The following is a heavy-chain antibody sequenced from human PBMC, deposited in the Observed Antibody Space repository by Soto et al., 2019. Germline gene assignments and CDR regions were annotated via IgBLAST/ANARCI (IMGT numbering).Heavy chain of an antibody. CDR2: ISGSGDST. CDR1: GFTFSSYA. V-gene: IGHV3-23*01. J-gene: IGHJ4*02. D-gene: IGHD1-26*01. Sequence: EVQLLESGGGLVQPGGSLRLSCAASGFTFSSYAMRWVRQAPVKGLEWVSAISGSGDSTYYADSVKGRFSISRDNSKHTLYLQMNSLRAECTAVYYCARRGSVSDYDYWGQGTLVTVSS. CDR3: ARRGSVSDYDY.